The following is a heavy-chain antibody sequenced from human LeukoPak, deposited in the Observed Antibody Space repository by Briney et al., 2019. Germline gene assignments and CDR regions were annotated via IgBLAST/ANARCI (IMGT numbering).Heavy chain of an antibody. CDR2: ISSSSSYI. Sequence: GGSLRLSCAASGFTFSSYSMNWVRQAPGKGLEWVSSISSSSSYIYYADSVKGRFTISRDNAKNSLYLQMNSLRAEDTAVYYCASDRPDSGYAIDYWGQGTLVTVSS. J-gene: IGHJ4*02. CDR1: GFTFSSYS. CDR3: ASDRPDSGYAIDY. D-gene: IGHD5-12*01. V-gene: IGHV3-21*01.